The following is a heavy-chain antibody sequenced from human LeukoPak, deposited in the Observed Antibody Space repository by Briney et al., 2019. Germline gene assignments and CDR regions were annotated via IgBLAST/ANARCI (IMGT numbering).Heavy chain of an antibody. Sequence: PGGSLRLSCAASGFTFSGFAMSWIRQAPGKGLEWVSSISRSGESTFYADSVKGRFTISRDNSKNTLYLQMNSLRAEDTAVYYCAKERTLRDAFDIWGQGTMVTVSS. J-gene: IGHJ3*02. CDR2: ISRSGEST. D-gene: IGHD1-1*01. CDR1: GFTFSGFA. CDR3: AKERTLRDAFDI. V-gene: IGHV3-23*01.